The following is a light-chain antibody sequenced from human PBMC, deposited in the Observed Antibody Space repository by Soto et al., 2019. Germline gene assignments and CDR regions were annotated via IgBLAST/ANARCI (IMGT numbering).Light chain of an antibody. CDR3: QHYNSYSEA. V-gene: IGKV3-11*01. CDR1: QSVSSY. J-gene: IGKJ1*01. Sequence: EIVLTQSPATLSLSPGERATLSCRASQSVSSYLAWYQQKPGQAPRLLIYDASNRATGIPARFSGSGSGTDFTLTISSLEPEDFATYYCQHYNSYSEAFGQGTKVDIK. CDR2: DAS.